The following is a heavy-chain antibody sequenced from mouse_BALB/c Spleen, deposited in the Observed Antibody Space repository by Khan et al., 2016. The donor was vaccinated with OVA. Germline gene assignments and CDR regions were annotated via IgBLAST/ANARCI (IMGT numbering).Heavy chain of an antibody. Sequence: EVKLQQSGPELVKPGASMKMSCKASGYSFTGYTMNWVKQSHVKNLEWIGLINPYNGGTAYNQKFRGKATLTVDKSSNTAYIELLSLTSEDSAVYYCVRSASYGDYVEAWFAYWGQGTLVTVSA. CDR1: GYSFTGYT. J-gene: IGHJ3*01. CDR3: VRSASYGDYVEAWFAY. V-gene: IGHV1-37*01. CDR2: INPYNGGT. D-gene: IGHD2-13*01.